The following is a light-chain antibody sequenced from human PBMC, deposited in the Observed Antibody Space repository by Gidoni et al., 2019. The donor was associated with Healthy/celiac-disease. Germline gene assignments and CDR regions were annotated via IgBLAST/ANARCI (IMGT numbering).Light chain of an antibody. CDR2: AAS. CDR1: QSISSY. CDR3: QQSYSTHWT. V-gene: IGKV1-39*01. J-gene: IGKJ1*01. Sequence: DFQITQSPSSLSASVGDRVTITCRASQSISSYLNWYQQKPGKAPNLLIYAASSLQSGVPSRFSGSGSGTDFTLTISSLQPEDFATYYCQQSYSTHWTFGQGTKVEIK.